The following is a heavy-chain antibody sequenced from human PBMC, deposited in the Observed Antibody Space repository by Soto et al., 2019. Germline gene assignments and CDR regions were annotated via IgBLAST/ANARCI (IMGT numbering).Heavy chain of an antibody. CDR2: IKSKTDGGTT. D-gene: IGHD3-10*01. V-gene: IGHV3-15*01. J-gene: IGHJ4*02. CDR3: TTGIGAMVRGVIFDY. Sequence: GGSLRLSCAASGFTFSNAWMSWARQAPGKGLEWVGRIKSKTDGGTTDYAAPVKGRFTISRDDSKNTLYLQMNSLKTEDTAVYYCTTGIGAMVRGVIFDYWGQGTLVTVSS. CDR1: GFTFSNAW.